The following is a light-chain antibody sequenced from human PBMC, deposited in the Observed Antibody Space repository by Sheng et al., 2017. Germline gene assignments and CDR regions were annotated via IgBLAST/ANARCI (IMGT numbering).Light chain of an antibody. CDR1: QSISRY. V-gene: IGKV1-39*01. CDR3: QHSYSTPRA. Sequence: DIQMTQSPSSLSAFVGDRVTITCRASQSISRYLNWYQQKPGKAPKLLIYAASTLQSGVPSRFSGSGSGTDFTLTISSLQREDFAAYYCQHSYSTPRAFGGGTEGGGSN. CDR2: AAS. J-gene: IGKJ4*01.